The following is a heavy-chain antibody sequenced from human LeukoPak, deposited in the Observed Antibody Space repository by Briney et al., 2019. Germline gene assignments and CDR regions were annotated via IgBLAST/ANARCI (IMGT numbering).Heavy chain of an antibody. V-gene: IGHV3-33*01. CDR2: IWYDGSNK. D-gene: IGHD4-17*01. Sequence: PGRSLRLSCAASGFTFSSYGMHWVRQAPGKGLEWVAVIWYDGSNKYYADSVKGRFTISRDNSKNTLYLQMNSLRAEDTAVYYCARARSRPQPGSGRQVTTYYFDYWGQGTLVTVSS. J-gene: IGHJ4*02. CDR1: GFTFSSYG. CDR3: ARARSRPQPGSGRQVTTYYFDY.